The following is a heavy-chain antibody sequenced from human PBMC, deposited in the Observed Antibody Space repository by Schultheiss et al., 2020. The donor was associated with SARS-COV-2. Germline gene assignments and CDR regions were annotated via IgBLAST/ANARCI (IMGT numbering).Heavy chain of an antibody. D-gene: IGHD2-15*01. CDR2: IDWDGNQ. J-gene: IGHJ4*02. CDR3: AREYCSGGSCYSGDY. CDR1: GFSLSTSGMC. Sequence: SGPTLVKPTQTLTLTCTFSGFSLSTSGMCVSWIRQPPGKALEWLARIDWDGNQYYSTSLKTRLTISKDTSKNQVVLTMTNIDPVDTATYYCAREYCSGGSCYSGDYWGQGTLVTVSS. V-gene: IGHV2-70*11.